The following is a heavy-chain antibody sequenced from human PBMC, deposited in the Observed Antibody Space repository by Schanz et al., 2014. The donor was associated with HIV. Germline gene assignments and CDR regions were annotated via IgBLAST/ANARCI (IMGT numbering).Heavy chain of an antibody. V-gene: IGHV3-23*01. Sequence: EVQLLESGGGLEQPGGSLRLSCAASGFTFSNFAMSWVRQAPGKGLEWVSAISGSGGGTYYADSVKGRFTISRDNAKNSLYLNMYSLRAEDTAVYFCAKSNGGDTAVVQYYFDYWGQGTLVSVSS. CDR2: ISGSGGGT. CDR1: GFTFSNFA. CDR3: AKSNGGDTAVVQYYFDY. D-gene: IGHD5-18*01. J-gene: IGHJ4*02.